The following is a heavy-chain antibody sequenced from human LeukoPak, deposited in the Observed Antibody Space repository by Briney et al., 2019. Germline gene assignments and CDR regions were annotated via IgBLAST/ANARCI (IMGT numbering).Heavy chain of an antibody. D-gene: IGHD5-18*01. J-gene: IGHJ6*04. CDR3: AKDRAVDTATLDV. V-gene: IGHV3-33*06. CDR2: IWYDGSNK. CDR1: GFTFSSYG. Sequence: PGRSLRLSCAASGFTFSSYGMHWVRQAPGKGLEWVAVIWYDGSNKYYADSVKGRFTISRDNSKNTLYLQMNSLRAEDTAVYYCAKDRAVDTATLDVWGKGTTVTVSS.